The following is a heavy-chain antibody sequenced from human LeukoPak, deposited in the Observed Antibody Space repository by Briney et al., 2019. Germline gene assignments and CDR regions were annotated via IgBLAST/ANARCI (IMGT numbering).Heavy chain of an antibody. V-gene: IGHV3-53*01. CDR2: IYSNGNT. CDR3: AKNVAGSGWSDY. CDR1: GFTFSGSA. Sequence: GGSLKLSCAASGFTFSGSAMHWVRQAPGKGLEWVSIIYSNGNTYYADSMKGRFTISRDNSKNMVYLQMNSLRAEDTAVYYCAKNVAGSGWSDYWGQGTLVIVSS. D-gene: IGHD6-19*01. J-gene: IGHJ4*02.